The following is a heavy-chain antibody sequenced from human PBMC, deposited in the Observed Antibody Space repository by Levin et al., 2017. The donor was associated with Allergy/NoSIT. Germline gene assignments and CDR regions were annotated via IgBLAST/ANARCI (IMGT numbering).Heavy chain of an antibody. V-gene: IGHV4-34*01. Sequence: SETLSLTCAVYGGSFSGYYWTWIRQPPGKGLEWIGDINHSGSTNYNPSLKSRVTISVDTSKNQFSLKLSSVTAADTAVYYCARAPSHCTNGVCYGGGMDVWGQGATVTVSS. CDR2: INHSGST. J-gene: IGHJ6*02. CDR3: ARAPSHCTNGVCYGGGMDV. CDR1: GGSFSGYY. D-gene: IGHD2-8*01.